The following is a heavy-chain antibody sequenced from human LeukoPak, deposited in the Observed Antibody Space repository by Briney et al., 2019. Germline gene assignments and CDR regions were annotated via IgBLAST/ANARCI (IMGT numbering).Heavy chain of an antibody. CDR1: GVIFGSFT. CDR3: GKELGSNGWPLFDC. V-gene: IGHV3-23*01. CDR2: ITARGGDT. J-gene: IGHJ4*02. Sequence: GGPLRLSCAASGVIFGSFTMNWVRHAPGKGLECVSTITARGGDTYYADYVKGRFTISRDTSKNTLYLQMNSLRAEDTARYYCGKELGSNGWPLFDCWGQGTLVTVSS. D-gene: IGHD6-19*01.